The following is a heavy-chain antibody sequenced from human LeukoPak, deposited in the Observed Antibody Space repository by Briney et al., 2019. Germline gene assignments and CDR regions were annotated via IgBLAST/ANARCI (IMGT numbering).Heavy chain of an antibody. Sequence: GGSLRLSCAASGFTFDDYTMHWVRQAPGKGLEWVSLISWDGGSTYYADSVKGRFTISRDNSKNSLYLQMNSLRTEDTALYYCAKDVAVELGYGMDVWGQGTTVTVSS. D-gene: IGHD6-19*01. V-gene: IGHV3-43*01. CDR3: AKDVAVELGYGMDV. J-gene: IGHJ6*02. CDR1: GFTFDDYT. CDR2: ISWDGGST.